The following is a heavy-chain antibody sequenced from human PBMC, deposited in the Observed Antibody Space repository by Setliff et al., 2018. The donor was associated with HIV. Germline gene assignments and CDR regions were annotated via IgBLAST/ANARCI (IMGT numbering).Heavy chain of an antibody. D-gene: IGHD3-3*01. J-gene: IGHJ4*02. V-gene: IGHV3-30*02. CDR2: IRYDGSNQ. CDR1: GFSFTTYW. Sequence: PGGSLRLSCEASGFSFTTYWMSWVRQTPGKGLEWVAFIRYDGSNQYYADSVKGRFTISRDNAKSSLYLQMDSLRVEDTSVYYCWSGYTSGRWGQGTLVTVSS. CDR3: WSGYTSGR.